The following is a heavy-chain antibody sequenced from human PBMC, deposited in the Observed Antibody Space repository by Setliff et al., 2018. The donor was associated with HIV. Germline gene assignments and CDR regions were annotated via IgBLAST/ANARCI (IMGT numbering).Heavy chain of an antibody. D-gene: IGHD6-19*01. CDR1: GFTFSGYW. J-gene: IGHJ4*02. Sequence: GGSLRLSCAASGFTFSGYWMHWVRQSPGRGLLGVAHIKGDGSITKYADSVKGRFTISRDNSKNTLDLQMNSLRAEDTAVYYCAKDHESSGWEPFDYWGQGTLVTVSS. V-gene: IGHV3-74*03. CDR2: IKGDGSIT. CDR3: AKDHESSGWEPFDY.